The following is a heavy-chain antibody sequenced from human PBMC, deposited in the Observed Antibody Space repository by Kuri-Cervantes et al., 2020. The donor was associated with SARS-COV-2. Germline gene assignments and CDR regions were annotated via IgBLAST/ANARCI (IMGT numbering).Heavy chain of an antibody. V-gene: IGHV4-61*01. D-gene: IGHD2/OR15-2a*01. CDR2: VYYGGST. Sequence: SETLSLTCTVAGGSISSGRFYWSWIRQPPGKGLEWIGYVYYGGSTNYNPSLKSRVTISVDTSRNQFSLKLTSVTAADTAVYFCATNIDFGSGWFDPWGQGTLVTVSS. CDR3: ATNIDFGSGWFDP. J-gene: IGHJ5*02. CDR1: GGSISSGRFY.